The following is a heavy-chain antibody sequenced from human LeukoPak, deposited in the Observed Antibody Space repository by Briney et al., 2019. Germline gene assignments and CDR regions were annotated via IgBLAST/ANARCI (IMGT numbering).Heavy chain of an antibody. CDR1: GGSISSYY. J-gene: IGHJ4*02. D-gene: IGHD6-19*01. Sequence: KSSDTLSLTCTVSGGSISSYYWSWIRQPPGKGLEWIGYIHYSGSTNYNPSLKSRVSVSVDTSKNQFSLKLSSVTATDTAVYYCARGGVVARIFDFWGPGSLVPVSS. CDR2: IHYSGST. V-gene: IGHV4-59*07. CDR3: ARGGVVARIFDF.